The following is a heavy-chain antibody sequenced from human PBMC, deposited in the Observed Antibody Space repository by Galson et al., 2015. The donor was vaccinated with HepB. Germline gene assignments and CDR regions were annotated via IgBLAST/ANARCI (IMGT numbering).Heavy chain of an antibody. V-gene: IGHV1-8*01. D-gene: IGHD3-22*01. CDR1: GYTFTSYD. Sequence: SVKVSCKASGYTFTSYDINWVRQATGQGLEWMGWMNPHSGNSGYAQNFQGRVTMTMNTSISTAYLELSSLTSEDTAVYYCARGHPDSSGYDYLYYFDYWGQGTLGTVSS. CDR2: MNPHSGNS. CDR3: ARGHPDSSGYDYLYYFDY. J-gene: IGHJ4*02.